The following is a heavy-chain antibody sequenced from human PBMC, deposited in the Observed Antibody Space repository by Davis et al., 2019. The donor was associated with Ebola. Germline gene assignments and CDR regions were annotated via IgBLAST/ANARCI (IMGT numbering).Heavy chain of an antibody. CDR2: IYPGDSDT. D-gene: IGHD3-9*01. CDR1: GYSFTSYW. J-gene: IGHJ4*02. CDR3: VRNDWLLAFYFDY. Sequence: GESLKISCEGSGYSFTSYWIGWVRQVPGKGLEWMAIIYPGDSDTRYSPSFQGQVTISADKSISTAYLQWSSLKASDTAMYYCVRNDWLLAFYFDYWGQGTLVTVSS. V-gene: IGHV5-51*01.